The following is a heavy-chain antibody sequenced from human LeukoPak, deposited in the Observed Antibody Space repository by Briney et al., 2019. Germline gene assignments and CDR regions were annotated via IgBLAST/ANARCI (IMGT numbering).Heavy chain of an antibody. V-gene: IGHV4-34*01. J-gene: IGHJ4*02. D-gene: IGHD4-17*01. CDR3: GINCRYGDYTFDY. CDR1: GGSLRGYY. Sequence: PSQTLSLTCAVYGGSLRGYYTSSSCDRPGKRLGWIWEINHSGSTNYTPSLKSRVTTAVDTSKHQFSLKLSSATAADTAVYYCGINCRYGDYTFDYWGQGTLVTVSS. CDR2: INHSGST.